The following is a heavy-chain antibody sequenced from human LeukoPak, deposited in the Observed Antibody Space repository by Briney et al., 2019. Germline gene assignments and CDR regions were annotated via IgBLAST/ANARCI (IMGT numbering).Heavy chain of an antibody. D-gene: IGHD3-22*01. Sequence: GGSLGLSCAASGFTFDDYGMSWVRHAPGKGLEWVSGINWNGGSTGYADSVKGRFTISRDNAKNSLYLQMNSLRAEDTALYYCARDRAGSSGFDYWGQGTLVTVSS. CDR3: ARDRAGSSGFDY. V-gene: IGHV3-20*04. J-gene: IGHJ4*02. CDR1: GFTFDDYG. CDR2: INWNGGST.